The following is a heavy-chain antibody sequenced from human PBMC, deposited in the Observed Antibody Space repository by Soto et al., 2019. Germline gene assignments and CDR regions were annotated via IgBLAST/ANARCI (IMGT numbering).Heavy chain of an antibody. Sequence: SETLSLTCTVSGGSISSGDYYWSWIRQPPGKGLEWIGYIYYSGSTYYNPSLKSRVTISVDTSKNQFSLKLSSVTAADTAVYYCASSHRYCTNGVFPIAEYFQHWGQGTLVTVSS. CDR2: IYYSGST. D-gene: IGHD2-8*01. J-gene: IGHJ1*01. CDR3: ASSHRYCTNGVFPIAEYFQH. CDR1: GGSISSGDYY. V-gene: IGHV4-30-4*01.